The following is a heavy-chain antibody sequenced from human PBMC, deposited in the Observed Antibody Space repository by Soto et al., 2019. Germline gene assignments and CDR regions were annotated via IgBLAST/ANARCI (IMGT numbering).Heavy chain of an antibody. Sequence: QVQLVQSGAEVKKPGASVKVSCKASGYTFTSYDVNWVRQATGQGLEWMGWMNPNSGNTGYAQKFQGRVTMTRNSXXSTAYMEMSSLRSEDTDVYYCARELGPHYYYGMDVWGQGTTVTVSS. D-gene: IGHD3-16*01. CDR1: GYTFTSYD. CDR2: MNPNSGNT. V-gene: IGHV1-8*01. CDR3: ARELGPHYYYGMDV. J-gene: IGHJ6*02.